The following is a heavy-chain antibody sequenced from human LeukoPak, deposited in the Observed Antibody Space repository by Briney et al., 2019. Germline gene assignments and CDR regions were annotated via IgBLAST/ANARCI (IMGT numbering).Heavy chain of an antibody. V-gene: IGHV5-10-1*01. CDR2: IDTSDSYT. CDR1: GYSVTSYW. CDR3: ARHMGLRAVADNLDY. D-gene: IGHD6-19*01. J-gene: IGHJ4*02. Sequence: GESLKISCKGSGYSVTSYWISWVRPMAGKGLEWMGRIDTSDSYTNYSPSFQGHVTTSSDKATTTAYLQWSSLKASDTAMYYCARHMGLRAVADNLDYWGQGTLVTVSS.